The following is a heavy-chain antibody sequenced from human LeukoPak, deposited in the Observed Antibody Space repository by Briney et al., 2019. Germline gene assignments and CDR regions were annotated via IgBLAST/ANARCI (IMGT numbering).Heavy chain of an antibody. D-gene: IGHD4-17*01. Sequence: SETLPLICTVSGVSISSSSYYWGWTRQPPGKGLEWIRSIYYSGSTYYKPSLKSRVTISVDTSKNQFSLKLSSVTAADTAVYYCTRDTGTTGEVKFDPWGQGTLVTVSS. CDR1: GVSISSSSYY. CDR3: TRDTGTTGEVKFDP. V-gene: IGHV4-39*07. J-gene: IGHJ5*02. CDR2: IYYSGST.